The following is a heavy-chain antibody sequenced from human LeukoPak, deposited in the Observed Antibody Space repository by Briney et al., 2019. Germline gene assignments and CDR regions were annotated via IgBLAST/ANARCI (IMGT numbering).Heavy chain of an antibody. Sequence: PGGSLRLSCSASGFTFITYAMKWVRQAPGKGLEYISAISSTSAATYYADSVRGRFSISRDNSKNTLFLQMSSLKPEDTAIYYCVKPPGRWEDYWGQGTLVTVSS. D-gene: IGHD1-26*01. CDR2: ISSTSAAT. V-gene: IGHV3-64D*06. CDR1: GFTFITYA. CDR3: VKPPGRWEDY. J-gene: IGHJ4*02.